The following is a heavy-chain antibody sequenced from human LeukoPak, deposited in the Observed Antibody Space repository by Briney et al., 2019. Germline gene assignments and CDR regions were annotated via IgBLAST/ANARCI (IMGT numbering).Heavy chain of an antibody. CDR3: AKGLSPYYYGSGSYSPTWFDP. CDR2: ISGSGGST. Sequence: GGSLRLSCAASGFTFSSYAMSWVRQAPGKGLEWVSAISGSGGSTYYADSVKVRFTLSRDNSKNTLYLQMNSLRAEDTAVYYCAKGLSPYYYGSGSYSPTWFDPWGQGTLVTVSS. D-gene: IGHD3-10*01. CDR1: GFTFSSYA. J-gene: IGHJ5*02. V-gene: IGHV3-23*01.